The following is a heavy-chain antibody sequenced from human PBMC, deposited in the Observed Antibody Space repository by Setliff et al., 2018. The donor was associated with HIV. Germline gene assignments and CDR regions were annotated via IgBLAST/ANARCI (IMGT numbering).Heavy chain of an antibody. CDR1: RDSINGHW. V-gene: IGHV4-59*11. D-gene: IGHD3-9*01. J-gene: IGHJ3*02. Sequence: SETLSLTCTVSRDSINGHWWSWIRQSPGKGLEWTGSIHYSGITHYNPSLKSRLTMSVDTSKNQVSLKLTSVTAADTAVYYCARYKCINFACVGFDIWGQGTVVTV. CDR3: ARYKCINFACVGFDI. CDR2: IHYSGIT.